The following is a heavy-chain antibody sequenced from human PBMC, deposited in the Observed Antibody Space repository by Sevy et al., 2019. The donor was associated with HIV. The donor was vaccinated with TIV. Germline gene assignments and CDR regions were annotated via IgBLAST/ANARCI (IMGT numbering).Heavy chain of an antibody. CDR1: GGSISSSSYY. Sequence: SETLSLTCTVSGGSISSSSYYWGWIRQPPGKGLEWIGNIYYSGNSYYHPSLNSRVTISVVTSKNQFSLKLTSVTAADTAVYYCAGFEYGDYTNLFDPWGQGTLVTVSS. CDR2: IYYSGNS. D-gene: IGHD4-17*01. J-gene: IGHJ5*02. CDR3: AGFEYGDYTNLFDP. V-gene: IGHV4-39*01.